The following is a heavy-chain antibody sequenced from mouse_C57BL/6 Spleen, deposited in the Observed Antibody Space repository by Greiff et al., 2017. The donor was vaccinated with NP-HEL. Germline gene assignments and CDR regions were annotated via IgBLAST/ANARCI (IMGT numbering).Heavy chain of an antibody. CDR2: IYPGDGDT. J-gene: IGHJ4*01. CDR1: GYAFSSYW. D-gene: IGHD3-2*02. V-gene: IGHV1-80*01. Sequence: QVQLQQSGAELVKPGASVKISCKASGYAFSSYWMNWVKQRPGKGLEWIGQIYPGDGDTNYNGKFKGKATLTADKSSSTAYMQLSSLTSEDSAVYFCASTAQGGAMDYWGQGTSVTVSS. CDR3: ASTAQGGAMDY.